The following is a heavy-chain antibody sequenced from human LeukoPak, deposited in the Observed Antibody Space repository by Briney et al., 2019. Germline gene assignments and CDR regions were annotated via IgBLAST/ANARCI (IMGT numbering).Heavy chain of an antibody. CDR2: IYHSGST. Sequence: PSETLSLTCTVSGGSISSGSYYWGWIRQPPGKGLEWIGSIYHSGSTYYNPSLKSRVTISVDTSKNQFSLKLSSVTAADTAVYYCAKNYLDTPGTWIQLWYQRGLGNWFDPWGQGTLVTVSS. J-gene: IGHJ5*02. CDR3: AKNYLDTPGTWIQLWYQRGLGNWFDP. D-gene: IGHD5-18*01. V-gene: IGHV4-39*07. CDR1: GGSISSGSYY.